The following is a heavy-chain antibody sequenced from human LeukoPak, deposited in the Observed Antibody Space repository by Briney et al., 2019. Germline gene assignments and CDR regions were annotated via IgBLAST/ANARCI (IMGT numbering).Heavy chain of an antibody. V-gene: IGHV4-39*02. CDR1: NGSISSTSYY. D-gene: IGHD3-3*01. Sequence: SETLSLTCSVSNGSISSTSYYWGWIRQPPGNGLEWIGSIYYSGSTYYNPSLKSRVTISLDTSKNHFPLTLTSVTAADTAVYFCARSPGGWNGYYFDHWGQGALVTVSS. CDR2: IYYSGST. J-gene: IGHJ4*02. CDR3: ARSPGGWNGYYFDH.